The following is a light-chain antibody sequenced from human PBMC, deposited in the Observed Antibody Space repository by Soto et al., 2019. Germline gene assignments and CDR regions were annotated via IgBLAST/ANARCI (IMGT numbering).Light chain of an antibody. CDR1: QGISKY. CDR3: RKDNRAPPA. CDR2: DAS. V-gene: IGKV1-27*01. Sequence: DIQMTQSPSSLSASVGDRVTITCRASQGISKYLAWYQQKPGKVPKLLIYDASTLQSGVPSRFSGSGSGTDFTLTISRLQPEDVATYYGRKDNRAPPAVGGGNKVDIK. J-gene: IGKJ4*01.